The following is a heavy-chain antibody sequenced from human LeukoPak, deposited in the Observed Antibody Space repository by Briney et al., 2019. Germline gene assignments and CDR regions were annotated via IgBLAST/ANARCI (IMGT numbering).Heavy chain of an antibody. CDR1: GFTFSSYS. J-gene: IGHJ6*02. D-gene: IGHD2-2*01. CDR3: AKDKGVVPAATRYYYYYGMDV. CDR2: ISYDGSNK. Sequence: PGGSLRLSCAASGFTFSSYSMNGVRQAPGKGLECVAVISYDGSNKYYADSVKGRFTISRDNSKNTLYLQMNSLRAEDTAVYYCAKDKGVVPAATRYYYYYGMDVWGQGTTVTVSS. V-gene: IGHV3-30*18.